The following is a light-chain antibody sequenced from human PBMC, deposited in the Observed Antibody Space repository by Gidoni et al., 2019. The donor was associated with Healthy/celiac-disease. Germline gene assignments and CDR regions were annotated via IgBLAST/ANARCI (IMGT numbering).Light chain of an antibody. CDR2: LGS. J-gene: IGKJ1*01. Sequence: DIVMPQSPLSLPVTPGEPASISCRSSQSLLHSNGYNYLDWYLQKPGQSPQLLIYLGSNRASGVPDRFSGSGSGTDFTLKISRVEAEEVGVYYCMQALQTPPTFXQXTKVEIK. CDR3: MQALQTPPT. V-gene: IGKV2-28*01. CDR1: QSLLHSNGYNY.